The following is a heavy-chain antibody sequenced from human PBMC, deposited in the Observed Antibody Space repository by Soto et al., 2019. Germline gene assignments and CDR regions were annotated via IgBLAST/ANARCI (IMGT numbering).Heavy chain of an antibody. CDR3: ASSQNYYDSSWLRPFFDY. J-gene: IGHJ4*02. CDR2: IYYSGST. D-gene: IGHD3-22*01. V-gene: IGHV4-31*03. CDR1: GGSISSGGYY. Sequence: SETLSLTCTVSGGSISSGGYYWSWIRQHPGKGLEWIGYIYYSGSTYYNPSLKSRVTISVDTSKNQFSLKLSSVTAADTAVYYCASSQNYYDSSWLRPFFDYWGQGTLVTVSS.